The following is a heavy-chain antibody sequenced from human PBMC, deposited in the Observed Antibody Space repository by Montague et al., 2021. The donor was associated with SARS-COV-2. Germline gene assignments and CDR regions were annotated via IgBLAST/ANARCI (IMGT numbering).Heavy chain of an antibody. CDR1: GGSISSSRYY. V-gene: IGHV4-39*01. CDR2: IYYSGST. Sequence: SETLSLTCTVSGGSISSSRYYWGWIRQPPGKGLEWIGSIYYSGSTYYNPSLKSRVTISVDTSKNQFSLKLSSVTAADTAVYYCARNPADYYGSGSYPTWENWFDPWGQGTLVTVSS. CDR3: ARNPADYYGSGSYPTWENWFDP. D-gene: IGHD3-10*01. J-gene: IGHJ5*02.